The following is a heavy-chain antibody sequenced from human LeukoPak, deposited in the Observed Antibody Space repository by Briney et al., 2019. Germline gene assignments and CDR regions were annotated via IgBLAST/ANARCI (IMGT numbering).Heavy chain of an antibody. CDR1: GFTVSSNY. Sequence: GGSLRLSCAASGFTVSSNYMSWVRQAPGQGLEWVSVIYSGVSAYYADSVRGRFTIPRDNSKNTLYLQMSSLRAEDTAVYYCARALRTPPYYFDYWGQGTLVTVSS. CDR2: IYSGVSA. CDR3: ARALRTPPYYFDY. J-gene: IGHJ4*02. V-gene: IGHV3-53*01. D-gene: IGHD2-15*01.